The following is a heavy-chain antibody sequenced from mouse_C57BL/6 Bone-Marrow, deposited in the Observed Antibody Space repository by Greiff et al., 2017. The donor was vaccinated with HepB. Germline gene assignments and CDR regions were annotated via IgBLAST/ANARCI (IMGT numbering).Heavy chain of an antibody. D-gene: IGHD1-1*01. CDR3: TRLVITTVVATPFYWYFDV. CDR2: ISSGGDYI. J-gene: IGHJ1*03. Sequence: EVNLVESGEGLVKPGGSLKLSCAASGFTFSSYAMSWVRQTPEKRLEWVAYISSGGDYIYYADTVKGRFTISRDNARNTLYLQMSSLKSEDTAMYYCTRLVITTVVATPFYWYFDVWGTGTTVTVSS. CDR1: GFTFSSYA. V-gene: IGHV5-9-1*02.